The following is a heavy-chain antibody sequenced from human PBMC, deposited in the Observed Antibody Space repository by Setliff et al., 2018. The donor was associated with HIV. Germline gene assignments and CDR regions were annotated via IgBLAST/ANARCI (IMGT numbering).Heavy chain of an antibody. CDR3: AREGDGIDF. CDR1: GGSISTNNW. J-gene: IGHJ4*02. CDR2: IYHSGTT. V-gene: IGHV4-4*02. D-gene: IGHD2-21*02. Sequence: SETLSLTCAVSGGSISTNNWWTWVRQSPGKGLEWIGDIYHSGTTYHNPSLKSRVTISVEASKNQISLKLTAVTAADSAVYHCAREGDGIDFWGQGTLVTVSS.